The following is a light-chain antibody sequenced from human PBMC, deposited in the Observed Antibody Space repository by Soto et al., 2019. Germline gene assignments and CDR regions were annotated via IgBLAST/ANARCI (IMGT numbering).Light chain of an antibody. CDR3: SSYAGSSNV. Sequence: QSALTQPPSASGSPGQSVAISCTGTRSAVGGYNYVSWYQQHPGKAPKLMIYEVNKRPSGVPDRFSGSKSGNTASLTVSGLQAEDEADYYCSSYAGSSNVFGTGTKVTVL. CDR1: RSAVGGYNY. V-gene: IGLV2-8*01. J-gene: IGLJ1*01. CDR2: EVN.